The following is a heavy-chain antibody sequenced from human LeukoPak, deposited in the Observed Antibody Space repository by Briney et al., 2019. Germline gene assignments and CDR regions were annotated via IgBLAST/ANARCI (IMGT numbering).Heavy chain of an antibody. Sequence: ASVTVPCKASGYTFTSYDLNWVRRATGQGLEWMGWMSPASGNTGYAQEFQGRVTMTRDTSVSTAYMELNSLRSEDTAVYYCARGPPNWGFDSWGQGTLVTVSS. J-gene: IGHJ4*02. D-gene: IGHD7-27*01. V-gene: IGHV1-8*01. CDR3: ARGPPNWGFDS. CDR1: GYTFTSYD. CDR2: MSPASGNT.